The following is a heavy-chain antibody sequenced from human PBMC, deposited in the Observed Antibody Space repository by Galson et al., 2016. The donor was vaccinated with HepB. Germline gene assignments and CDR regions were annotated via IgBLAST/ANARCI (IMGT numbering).Heavy chain of an antibody. D-gene: IGHD2-8*01. CDR2: FIPLFGPA. CDR3: ASSLVVVMFYYGMDV. J-gene: IGHJ6*02. Sequence: SVKVSCKASGDTFSRFDISWVRQAPGQGLEWIGGFIPLFGPARYAQTFQGRVTITADESTSTVFMELSSLKSDDTAVYYCASSLVVVMFYYGMDVWGQGTTVIVSS. CDR1: GDTFSRFD. V-gene: IGHV1-69*13.